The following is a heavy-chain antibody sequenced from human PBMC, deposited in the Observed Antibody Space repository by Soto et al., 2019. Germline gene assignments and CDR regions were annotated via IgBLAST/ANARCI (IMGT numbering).Heavy chain of an antibody. CDR2: ISSSSSTI. V-gene: IGHV3-48*02. CDR3: ARDPNTIFGVVIRYGMDV. D-gene: IGHD3-3*01. CDR1: GFTFSSYS. J-gene: IGHJ6*02. Sequence: GGSLRLSCAASGFTFSSYSMNWVRQAPGKGLEWVSYISSSSSTIYYADSVKGRFTISRDNAKNSLYLQMNSLRDEDTAVYYCARDPNTIFGVVIRYGMDVWGQGTTVTVSS.